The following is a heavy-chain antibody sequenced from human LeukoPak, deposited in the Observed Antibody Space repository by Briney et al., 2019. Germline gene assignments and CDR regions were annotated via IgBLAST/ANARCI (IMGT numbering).Heavy chain of an antibody. CDR1: GGTFSSYT. CDR2: IIPILGMA. D-gene: IGHD5-12*01. CDR3: ARALGYDPPAY. V-gene: IGHV1-69*02. Sequence: SVKVSCKASGGTFSSYTISWVRQAPGQGLEWMGRIIPILGMANYAQKFQGRVTITADKSTSTAYMELSSLRSEDTAVYYCARALGYDPPAYWGQGTLVTVSS. J-gene: IGHJ4*02.